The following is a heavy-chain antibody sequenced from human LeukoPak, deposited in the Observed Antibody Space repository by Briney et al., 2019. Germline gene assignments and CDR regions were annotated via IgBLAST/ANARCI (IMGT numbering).Heavy chain of an antibody. CDR1: GGSISSYY. J-gene: IGHJ4*02. V-gene: IGHV4-59*01. CDR3: ARDYYGSGSYGV. CDR2: IYYSGST. Sequence: PSETLSLTCTVSGGSISSYYWSWIRQPPGKGLEWIGYIYYSGSTNYNPSLKSRVTISVDTSKNQFSLKLSSVTAADTAVYYCARDYYGSGSYGVWGQGTLVTVSS. D-gene: IGHD3-10*01.